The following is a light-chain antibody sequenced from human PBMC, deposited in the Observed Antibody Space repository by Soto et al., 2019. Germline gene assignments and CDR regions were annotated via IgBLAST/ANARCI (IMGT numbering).Light chain of an antibody. CDR2: DVS. V-gene: IGLV2-14*03. CDR3: SSYRTYHTLEV. J-gene: IGLJ1*01. CDR1: NTDIGGYNY. Sequence: QSVLTQPGSVSGSPGESITISCTGTNTDIGGYNYVSWYQQHPGKAPKLVIYDVSSRPSGVSSRFSGSKSGYTASLTISGLQAEDDAHYYCSSYRTYHTLEVFGTGTKVTVL.